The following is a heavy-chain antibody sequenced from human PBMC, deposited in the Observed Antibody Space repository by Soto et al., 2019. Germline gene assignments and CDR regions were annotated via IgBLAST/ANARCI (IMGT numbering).Heavy chain of an antibody. Sequence: EVQLVQSGAEVKRPGESLRISCKGSGYSFTTFWIGWVRHMPGKGLEWMGIIYPGDSETRYSPSFQGQVTMSADKSISTAYLQWSSLKASDTAMYYCARTATPNCDGDCFNAEYFQHWGQGTLVTASS. J-gene: IGHJ1*01. CDR3: ARTATPNCDGDCFNAEYFQH. D-gene: IGHD2-21*02. CDR2: IYPGDSET. V-gene: IGHV5-51*03. CDR1: GYSFTTFW.